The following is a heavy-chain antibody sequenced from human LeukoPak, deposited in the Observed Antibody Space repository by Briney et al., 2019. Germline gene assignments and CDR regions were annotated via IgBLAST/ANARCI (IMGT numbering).Heavy chain of an antibody. V-gene: IGHV1-2*02. D-gene: IGHD2-2*01. CDR3: ARANFLYCSSTTCLFDY. CDR2: INPNSGDT. CDR1: GYTFTDYY. Sequence: ASVKVSCKASGYTFTDYYLHWVRQAPGQGFEWMGWINPNSGDTNYAQKFQGRVAMTRDTSISTAHMEMSRLRSDDTAVYYCARANFLYCSSTTCLFDYWGQGTLVTVSS. J-gene: IGHJ4*02.